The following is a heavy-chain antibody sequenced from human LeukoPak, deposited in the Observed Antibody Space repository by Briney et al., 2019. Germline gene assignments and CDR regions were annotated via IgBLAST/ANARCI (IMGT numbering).Heavy chain of an antibody. D-gene: IGHD3-10*01. CDR2: INPNSGGT. V-gene: IGHV1-2*02. J-gene: IGHJ4*02. CDR1: GYTFTGYY. Sequence: ASVKVSCKASGYTFTGYYMHWVRQAPGQGLEWMGWINPNSGGTNYAQKFQGRVTMTRDTSISTAYMELSRLRSDDTAVYYCARGMTTMFRGVPYYFDYWGQGTLVTVFS. CDR3: ARGMTTMFRGVPYYFDY.